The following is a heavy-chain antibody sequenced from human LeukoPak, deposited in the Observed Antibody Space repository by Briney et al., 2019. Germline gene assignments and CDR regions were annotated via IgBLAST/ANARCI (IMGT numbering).Heavy chain of an antibody. CDR1: GGSFSGYY. V-gene: IGHV4-34*01. CDR2: INHSGST. Sequence: SETLSLTCAVYGGSFSGYYWSWIRQPPGKGLEWIGEINHSGSTNYNPSLKSRVTISVDTSKNQFSLKLSSVTAADTAVYYCARQSGSYFYYYYGMDVWGQGTTVTVSS. CDR3: ARQSGSYFYYYYGMDV. J-gene: IGHJ6*02. D-gene: IGHD1-26*01.